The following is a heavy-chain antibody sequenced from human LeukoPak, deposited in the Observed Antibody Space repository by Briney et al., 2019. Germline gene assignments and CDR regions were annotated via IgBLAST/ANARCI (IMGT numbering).Heavy chain of an antibody. Sequence: PGGSLRLSCAASGFTFSSYAMSWVRQAPGKGLEWVSVIYSGGSTYYADSVKGRFTISRDNSKNTLYLQMNSLRAEDTAVYYCARAPYSSGWYDYWGQGTLVTVSS. D-gene: IGHD6-19*01. V-gene: IGHV3-53*01. CDR2: IYSGGST. CDR3: ARAPYSSGWYDY. J-gene: IGHJ4*02. CDR1: GFTFSSYA.